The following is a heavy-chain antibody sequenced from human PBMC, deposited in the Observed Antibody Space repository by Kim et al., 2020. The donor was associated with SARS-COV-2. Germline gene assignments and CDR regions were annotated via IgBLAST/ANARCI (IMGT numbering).Heavy chain of an antibody. D-gene: IGHD3-22*01. CDR2: ISYDGSNK. CDR3: AKDQGYDSHFDY. J-gene: IGHJ4*02. Sequence: GGSLRLSCAASGFTFSSYGMHWVRQAPGKGLEWVAVISYDGSNKYYADSVKGRFTISRDNSKNTLYLQMNSLRAEDTAVYYCAKDQGYDSHFDYWGQGTLVTVSS. CDR1: GFTFSSYG. V-gene: IGHV3-30*18.